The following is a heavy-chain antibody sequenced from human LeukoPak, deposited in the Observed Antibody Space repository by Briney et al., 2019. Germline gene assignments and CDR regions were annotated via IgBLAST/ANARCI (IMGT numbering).Heavy chain of an antibody. V-gene: IGHV1-2*06. D-gene: IGHD6-13*01. Sequence: ASVKVSCKASGYTFTGYYMHWVRQAPGQGLEWMGRINPNSGGTNYAQKFQGRVTMTRDTSISTAYTELSRLRSDDTAVYYCARDRGEMGIAAESGDPWGQGTLVTVSS. J-gene: IGHJ5*02. CDR3: ARDRGEMGIAAESGDP. CDR1: GYTFTGYY. CDR2: INPNSGGT.